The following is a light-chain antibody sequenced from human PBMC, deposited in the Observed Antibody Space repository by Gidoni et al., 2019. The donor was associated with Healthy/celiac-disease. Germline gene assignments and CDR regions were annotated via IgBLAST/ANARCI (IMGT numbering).Light chain of an antibody. CDR2: GAS. J-gene: IGKJ1*01. Sequence: EMVLTQSPGTLSLSPGERATLSCRASQSVSSSYLAWYQQKPGQAPRLLIYGASSRATVIPDRLSGSGSGTDFTLTISRLEPEDFAVYYCQQYGSSTWTFGQGTKVEIK. CDR1: QSVSSSY. V-gene: IGKV3-20*01. CDR3: QQYGSSTWT.